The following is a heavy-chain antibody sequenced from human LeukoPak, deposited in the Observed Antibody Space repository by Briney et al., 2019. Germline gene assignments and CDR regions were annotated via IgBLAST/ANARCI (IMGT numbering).Heavy chain of an antibody. CDR3: ARGVVVGYKYYFDY. CDR2: IYYSGST. CDR1: GGSISSGSYY. Sequence: SETLSLTCTVSGGSISSGSYYWNWIRQPPGKGLEWIGNIYYSGSTNYNPSLKSRVTISVDTSKNQFSLKLSSVTAADMAVYYCARGVVVGYKYYFDYWGQGTLVTVSS. D-gene: IGHD2-15*01. J-gene: IGHJ4*02. V-gene: IGHV4-61*01.